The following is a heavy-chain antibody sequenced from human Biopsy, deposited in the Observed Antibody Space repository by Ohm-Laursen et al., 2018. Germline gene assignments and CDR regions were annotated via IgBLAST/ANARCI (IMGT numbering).Heavy chain of an antibody. CDR3: ARVRVWADSEGAFDP. Sequence: TLSLTCIVSGGSINNFYWSWIRQPPGKGWGGLGIIFYSGNTKYNPSLKSRVTISVDTFRNQFSLKLSSVTAADTAVYYCARVRVWADSEGAFDPWGQGTMVTVSS. CDR1: GGSINNFY. D-gene: IGHD1-26*01. J-gene: IGHJ3*01. V-gene: IGHV4-59*13. CDR2: IFYSGNT.